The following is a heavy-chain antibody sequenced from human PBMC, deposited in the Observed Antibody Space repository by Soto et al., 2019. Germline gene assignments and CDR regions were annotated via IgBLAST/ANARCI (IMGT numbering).Heavy chain of an antibody. J-gene: IGHJ6*02. Sequence: ITLKESGPTLVKPTQTLTLTCTFSGFSLSTSVVGVGWIRQPTGKALEWLALIYWNDDKSYSPSLKSRLTITKDTSKNQVVLTMTNMDPVDTAAYYCARKLLLHEYYYYYGMDVWGQGTPVTVSS. CDR3: ARKLLLHEYYYYYGMDV. D-gene: IGHD3-22*01. CDR1: GFSLSTSVVG. CDR2: IYWNDDK. V-gene: IGHV2-5*01.